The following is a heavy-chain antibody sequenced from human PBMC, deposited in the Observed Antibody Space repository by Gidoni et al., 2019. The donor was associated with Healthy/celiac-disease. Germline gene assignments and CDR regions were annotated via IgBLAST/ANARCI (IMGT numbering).Heavy chain of an antibody. CDR3: AKDVFPDIIYYGMDV. Sequence: QVQLVESGGGVVEPGRSLRLSCAASGFTFSSYGMHWVRQAPGKGLGWVAVISYDGSNKYYADSVKGRFTISRDNSKNTLYLQMNSLRAEDTAVYYCAKDVFPDIIYYGMDVWGQGTTVTVSS. CDR2: ISYDGSNK. V-gene: IGHV3-30*18. CDR1: GFTFSSYG. D-gene: IGHD2-15*01. J-gene: IGHJ6*02.